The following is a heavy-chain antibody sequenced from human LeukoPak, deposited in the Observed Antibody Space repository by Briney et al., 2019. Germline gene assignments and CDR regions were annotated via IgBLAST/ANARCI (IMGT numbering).Heavy chain of an antibody. V-gene: IGHV2-5*01. CDR3: AHYGDYRFMYYFDY. CDR1: GFSLTTSGVG. J-gene: IGHJ4*02. D-gene: IGHD4-17*01. Sequence: SGPTLVNPTQTLTLTCSFSGFSLTTSGVGVCWIRQSPGKALEWLALIYWNNDNRYSPSLKTRLTITKDTSKNQVVLTMTEMDPVDTATYYCAHYGDYRFMYYFDYWGQGTLVAVSS. CDR2: IYWNNDN.